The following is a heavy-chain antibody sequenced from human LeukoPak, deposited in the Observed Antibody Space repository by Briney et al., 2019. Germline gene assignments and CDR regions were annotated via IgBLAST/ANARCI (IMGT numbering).Heavy chain of an antibody. CDR1: GASISGYW. Sequence: SETLSLTCDVSGASISGYWWSWIRQPAGKGLEWIGRMYTDGDTNYNPALKSRVTVSVDTSKNLFSLKLSSVTAADTAVYYCASNTIWGQGTLVTVSS. J-gene: IGHJ4*02. CDR3: ASNTI. D-gene: IGHD3-3*01. CDR2: MYTDGDT. V-gene: IGHV4-4*07.